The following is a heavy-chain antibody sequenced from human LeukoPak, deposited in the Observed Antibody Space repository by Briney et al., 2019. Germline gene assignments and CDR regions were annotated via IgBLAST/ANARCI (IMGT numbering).Heavy chain of an antibody. CDR2: ISYDGSNK. Sequence: GGSLRLSRAASGFTFSSYGMHWVRQAPGKGLEWVAVISYDGSNKYYADSVKGRFTISRDNSKNTLYLQMNSLRAEDTAVYYCAAQDIVVVPAVRGGWFDPWGQGTLVTVSS. J-gene: IGHJ5*02. CDR3: AAQDIVVVPAVRGGWFDP. V-gene: IGHV3-30*03. CDR1: GFTFSSYG. D-gene: IGHD2-2*01.